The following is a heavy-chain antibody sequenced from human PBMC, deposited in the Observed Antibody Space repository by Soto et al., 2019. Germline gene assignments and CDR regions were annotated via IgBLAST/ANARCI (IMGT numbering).Heavy chain of an antibody. Sequence: PSETLSLTCAVYGGSFSGYYWSWIRQPPGKGLEWIGEINHSGSTNYNPSLKSRVTISVDTSKNQFSLKLSSVTAADTAVYYCAASGGYTAMDNWLDPWGQGTLVTVSS. V-gene: IGHV4-34*01. CDR1: GGSFSGYY. D-gene: IGHD5-18*01. CDR3: AASGGYTAMDNWLDP. CDR2: INHSGST. J-gene: IGHJ5*02.